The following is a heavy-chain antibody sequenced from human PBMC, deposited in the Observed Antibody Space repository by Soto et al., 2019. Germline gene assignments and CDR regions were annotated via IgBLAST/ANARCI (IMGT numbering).Heavy chain of an antibody. CDR2: ISSSSSTI. CDR3: ARDFLSGG. D-gene: IGHD3-10*01. J-gene: IGHJ4*02. V-gene: IGHV3-48*01. Sequence: WIRQPPGKGLEWVSYISSSSSTIYYADSVKGRFTISRDNAKNSLYLQMNSLRGEDTAVYYCARDFLSGGWGQGTLVTVSS.